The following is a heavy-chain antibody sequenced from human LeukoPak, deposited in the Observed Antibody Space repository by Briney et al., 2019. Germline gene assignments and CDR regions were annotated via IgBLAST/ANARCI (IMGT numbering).Heavy chain of an antibody. CDR3: TRSDFWSGYSYFDY. Sequence: GGSLRLSCAASGFTFSSYWMHWVRQAPGKLLLWVSRINTDGSSTRYADSGKGRFIISRDNANNTLYLQINSLRAEDTAVYYCTRSDFWSGYSYFDYWGQGTLVTVSS. CDR2: INTDGSST. D-gene: IGHD3-3*01. V-gene: IGHV3-74*01. J-gene: IGHJ4*02. CDR1: GFTFSSYW.